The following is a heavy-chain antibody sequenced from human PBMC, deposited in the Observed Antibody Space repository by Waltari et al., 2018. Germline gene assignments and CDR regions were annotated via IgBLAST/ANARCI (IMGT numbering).Heavy chain of an antibody. V-gene: IGHV1-69*01. D-gene: IGHD1-26*01. CDR1: GGTFSSYA. J-gene: IGHJ2*01. CDR3: ARADGSPTLDNWYFDL. Sequence: QVQLVQSGAEVKKPGSSVKVSCKASGGTFSSYAISWVRQAPGQGLEWMGGIIPTFGTANYSQKFQGRVTITADEATSTAYMELSSLRAEDTAVYYCARADGSPTLDNWYFDLWGRGTLVTVSS. CDR2: IIPTFGTA.